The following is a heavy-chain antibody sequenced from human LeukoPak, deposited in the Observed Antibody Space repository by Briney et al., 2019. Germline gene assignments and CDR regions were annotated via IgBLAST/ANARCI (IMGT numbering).Heavy chain of an antibody. CDR1: GDSVSSNNAG. J-gene: IGHJ4*02. Sequence: SQTLSLTCAISGDSVSSNNAGWHWIRQSPSRGLEWLGRTKYRSKWYTDYAVSVRSRITINPDTSKNQVSLQLNSVTPEDTAVYYCARGTNAAFDYWAQGTLVTVSS. CDR2: TKYRSKWYT. V-gene: IGHV6-1*01. D-gene: IGHD6-25*01. CDR3: ARGTNAAFDY.